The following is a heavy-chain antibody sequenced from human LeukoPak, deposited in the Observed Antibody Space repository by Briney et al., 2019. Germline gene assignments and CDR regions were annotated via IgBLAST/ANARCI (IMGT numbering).Heavy chain of an antibody. D-gene: IGHD3-16*01. CDR1: GFTVSSNY. CDR3: ARGLRDGYYYYCMDV. Sequence: GGSLRLSCAASGFTVSSNYMSWVRQAPGKGLEWVSVIYSGGSTYYADSVKGRFTISRDNSKNTLYLQMNSLRAEDTAVYYCARGLRDGYYYYCMDVWGKGTTVTVSS. J-gene: IGHJ6*03. CDR2: IYSGGST. V-gene: IGHV3-53*01.